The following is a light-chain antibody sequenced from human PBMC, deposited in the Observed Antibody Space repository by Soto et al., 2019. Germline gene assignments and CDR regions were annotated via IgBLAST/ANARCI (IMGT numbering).Light chain of an antibody. CDR1: QDITSY. V-gene: IGKV1-33*01. CDR2: DAS. J-gene: IGKJ3*01. Sequence: DIQMPQSPSSLSASVGDRVTITCQASQDITSYLNWYQHKPGKAPKLLIYDASILEAGVPPRFSGSGSVTDFTLTISSLQPEDVATYYCQHCDYLPIFGHGTTVDFK. CDR3: QHCDYLPI.